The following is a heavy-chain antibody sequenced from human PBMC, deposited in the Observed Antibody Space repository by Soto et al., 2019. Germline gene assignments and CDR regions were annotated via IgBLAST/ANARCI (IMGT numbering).Heavy chain of an antibody. CDR1: GFTFSSYA. CDR3: AKDAISMVRGVNNWFDP. Sequence: PGGSLRLSCAASGFTFSSYAMTWVRQAPGKGLEWVSGISGGGGVSTYYADSVKGRFTTSRDNSMNTLYLQMNRLRAEDTAVYYCAKDAISMVRGVNNWFDPWGQGTPVTVSS. D-gene: IGHD3-10*01. V-gene: IGHV3-23*01. J-gene: IGHJ5*02. CDR2: ISGGGGVST.